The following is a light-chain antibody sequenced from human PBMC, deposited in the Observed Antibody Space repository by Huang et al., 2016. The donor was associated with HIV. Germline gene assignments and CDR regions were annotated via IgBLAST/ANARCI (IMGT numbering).Light chain of an antibody. V-gene: IGKV3-15*01. Sequence: EIVMTQSPATLSVSPGERATLSCRASQSVSSNLAWYQQKPGQAPRLLMYGASTRATGIPARCSGSGSETEFTLTISSLQSEDFAVYYCQQYNNWPPITFGQGTRLEIK. J-gene: IGKJ5*01. CDR2: GAS. CDR1: QSVSSN. CDR3: QQYNNWPPIT.